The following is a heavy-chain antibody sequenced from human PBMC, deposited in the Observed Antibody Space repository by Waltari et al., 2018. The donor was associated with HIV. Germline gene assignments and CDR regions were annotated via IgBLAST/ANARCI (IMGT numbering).Heavy chain of an antibody. V-gene: IGHV3-64*01. D-gene: IGHD3-9*01. CDR2: ISSNGGST. CDR3: ARGDDILTGYFDY. Sequence: EVQLVESGGGLVQPGGSLRLSCAASGFTFSSYAMHWVRQAPGKGLEYVSAISSNGGSTYYANSVKGRFTISRDNSKNTLYLQMGSLRAEDMAVYYCARGDDILTGYFDYWGQGTLVTVSS. CDR1: GFTFSSYA. J-gene: IGHJ4*02.